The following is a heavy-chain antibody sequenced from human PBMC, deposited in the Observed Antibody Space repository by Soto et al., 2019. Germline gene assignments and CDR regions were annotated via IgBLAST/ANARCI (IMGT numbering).Heavy chain of an antibody. CDR3: ARLAYYDILTGYSPYYYYYYMDV. J-gene: IGHJ6*03. Sequence: QSQTLSLTCTVSGGSISSSSYYWGWIRQPPGKGLEWIGSIYYSGSTYYNPSLKSRVTISVDTSKNQFSLKLSSVTAADTAVYYCARLAYYDILTGYSPYYYYYYMDVWGKGTTVTVSS. V-gene: IGHV4-39*01. D-gene: IGHD3-9*01. CDR1: GGSISSSSYY. CDR2: IYYSGST.